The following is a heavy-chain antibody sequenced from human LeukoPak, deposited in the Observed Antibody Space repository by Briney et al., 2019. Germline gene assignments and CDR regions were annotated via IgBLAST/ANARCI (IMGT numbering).Heavy chain of an antibody. Sequence: SETLSLTCTVSGGSISSGDYYWSWIRQPPGKGLEWIGYIYYSGSTNYNPSLKSRVTISVDTSKNQFSLKLSSVTAADTAVYYCARGVTIFGVVGAFDIWGQGTMVTVSS. D-gene: IGHD3-3*01. CDR1: GGSISSGDYY. V-gene: IGHV4-61*08. J-gene: IGHJ3*02. CDR2: IYYSGST. CDR3: ARGVTIFGVVGAFDI.